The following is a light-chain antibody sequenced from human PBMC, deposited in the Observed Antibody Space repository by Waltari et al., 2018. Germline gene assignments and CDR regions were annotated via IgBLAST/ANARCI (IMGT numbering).Light chain of an antibody. CDR3: QTWGTGIVI. CDR1: SGHSSYA. J-gene: IGLJ2*01. V-gene: IGLV4-69*01. Sequence: QLVLTQSPSASASLGASVKLTCTLSSGHSSYAIAWHQQQPEKGPRYLMKLNSDGSHNKGDGIPDRFSGSSSWAERYLTISSLQSEDEADYYCQTWGTGIVIFGGGTKLTVL. CDR2: LNSDGSH.